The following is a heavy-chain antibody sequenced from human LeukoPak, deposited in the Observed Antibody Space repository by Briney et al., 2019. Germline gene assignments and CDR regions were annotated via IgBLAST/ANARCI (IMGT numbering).Heavy chain of an antibody. CDR1: GGSISSYY. V-gene: IGHV4-59*08. J-gene: IGHJ6*02. D-gene: IGHD3-9*01. CDR3: ARHFQYYDILTGYYRGDYYYYGMDV. Sequence: PSETLSLTCTVSGGSISSYYWSWIRQPPGKGLEWIGYIYYSGSTNYNPSLKSRVTISVDTSKNQFSLKLSSVTAADTAVYYCARHFQYYDILTGYYRGDYYYYGMDVWGQGTTVTVSS. CDR2: IYYSGST.